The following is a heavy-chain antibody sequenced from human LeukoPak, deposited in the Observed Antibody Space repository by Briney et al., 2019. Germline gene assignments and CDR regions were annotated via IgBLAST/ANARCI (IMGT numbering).Heavy chain of an antibody. CDR2: ISYDGSNK. V-gene: IGHV3-30*18. Sequence: GGSLRLSCVASGFTFNNYGIHWVRQAPGKGLEWVAVISYDGSNKYYADSVKGRFTISRDNSKNTLYLQMNSLRAEDTAVYYCAKDPGRVRGVIYWGQEPWSPSPQ. D-gene: IGHD3-10*02. CDR3: AKDPGRVRGVIY. J-gene: IGHJ4*01. CDR1: GFTFNNYG.